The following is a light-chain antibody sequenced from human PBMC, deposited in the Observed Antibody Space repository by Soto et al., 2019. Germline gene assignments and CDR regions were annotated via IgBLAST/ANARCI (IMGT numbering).Light chain of an antibody. CDR1: SSDVGSYNL. CDR3: CSYAGSWV. CDR2: EGS. J-gene: IGLJ3*02. V-gene: IGLV2-23*01. Sequence: QSALTQPASVSGSPGQSITISCTVTSSDVGSYNLVSWYQQHPGKAPKLMIYEGSKRPSGVSNRFSGSKSGNTASLTISGLQAEDEADYYCCSYAGSWVFGGGTQLTVL.